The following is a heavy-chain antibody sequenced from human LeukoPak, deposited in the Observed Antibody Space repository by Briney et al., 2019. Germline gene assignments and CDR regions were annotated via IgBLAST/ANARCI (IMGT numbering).Heavy chain of an antibody. D-gene: IGHD6-19*01. V-gene: IGHV3-30*02. CDR3: AKEGSRVAVRGTFDY. Sequence: GGSLRLSCAASGFTFSSYGMHWVRQAPGKGLEWVAFIRYDGSNKYYADSVKGRFTISRDNSKNTLYLQMNSLRAEDTAVYYCAKEGSRVAVRGTFDYWGQGTLVTVSS. J-gene: IGHJ4*02. CDR1: GFTFSSYG. CDR2: IRYDGSNK.